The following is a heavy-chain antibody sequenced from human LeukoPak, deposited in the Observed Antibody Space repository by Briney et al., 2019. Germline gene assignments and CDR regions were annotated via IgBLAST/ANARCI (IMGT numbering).Heavy chain of an antibody. J-gene: IGHJ4*02. V-gene: IGHV3-21*01. D-gene: IGHD3-22*01. CDR1: GFTFSSYS. CDR2: ISSSSSYI. CDR3: ARAYYYDSSGVPYYFDY. Sequence: GGSLRLSCAASGFTFSSYSMNWVRQAPGKGLEWVSTISSSSSYIYYADSVKGRFTISRDNAKNSLYLQMNSLRAEDTAVYYCARAYYYDSSGVPYYFDYWGQGTLVTVSS.